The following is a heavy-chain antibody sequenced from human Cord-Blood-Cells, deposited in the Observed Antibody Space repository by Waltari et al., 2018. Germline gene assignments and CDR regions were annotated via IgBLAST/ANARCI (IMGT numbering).Heavy chain of an antibody. J-gene: IGHJ6*02. CDR2: LSSSSSYI. CDR1: GFTFSSYS. CDR3: ARGLLGYYYYYGMDV. D-gene: IGHD2-15*01. V-gene: IGHV3-21*01. Sequence: EVQLVESGGGLVKPGGSLRLSCAASGFTFSSYSMNWVRQAPGKGLEWVSSLSSSSSYIYYADSVKGRFTISRDNAKNSLYLQMNSLRAEDTAVYYCARGLLGYYYYYGMDVWGQGTTVTVSS.